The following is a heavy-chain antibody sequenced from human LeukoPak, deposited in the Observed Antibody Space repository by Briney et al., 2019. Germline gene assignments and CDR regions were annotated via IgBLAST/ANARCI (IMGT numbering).Heavy chain of an antibody. D-gene: IGHD3-10*01. V-gene: IGHV3-64*01. CDR2: ISSNGGST. CDR1: GFTFSSYA. Sequence: GGSLRLSCAASGFTFSSYAMPWVRQAPGKGLEYVSAISSNGGSTYYANSVKGRFTISRDNSKNTLYLQMGSLRAEDMAVYYCARAGSVDAFDIWGQGTMVTVSS. J-gene: IGHJ3*02. CDR3: ARAGSVDAFDI.